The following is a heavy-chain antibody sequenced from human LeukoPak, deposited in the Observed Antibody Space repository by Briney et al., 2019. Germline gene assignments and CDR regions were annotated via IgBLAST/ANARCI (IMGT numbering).Heavy chain of an antibody. CDR1: GVSISSYN. CDR2: IYYSGST. J-gene: IGHJ4*02. Sequence: SETLSLTCTVSGVSISSYNWSWIRQPAGKGLEWIGYIYYSGSTNYNPSLKSRVTISVDTSKNQFSLKLSSVTAADTAVYYCANWGYSGSYVDYWGQGTLVTVSS. CDR3: ANWGYSGSYVDY. D-gene: IGHD1-26*01. V-gene: IGHV4-59*01.